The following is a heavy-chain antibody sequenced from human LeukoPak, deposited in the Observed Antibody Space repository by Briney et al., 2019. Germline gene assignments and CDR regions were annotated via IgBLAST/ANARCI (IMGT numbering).Heavy chain of an antibody. V-gene: IGHV4-4*07. J-gene: IGHJ5*02. Sequence: SETLSLTCNVSGGSISSYYWSWIRQPAGKGLEWIGRIYTSGRTNYNPSLKSRVTMSVDKSKNQFSLKLSSVTAADTAVYYCARGYYDFWSGYYSGWFDPWGQGTLVTVSS. D-gene: IGHD3-3*01. CDR1: GGSISSYY. CDR2: IYTSGRT. CDR3: ARGYYDFWSGYYSGWFDP.